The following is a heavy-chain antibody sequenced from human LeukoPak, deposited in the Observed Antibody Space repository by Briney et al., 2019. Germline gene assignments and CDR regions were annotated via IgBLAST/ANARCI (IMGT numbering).Heavy chain of an antibody. CDR2: IYYSGST. V-gene: IGHV4-39*01. D-gene: IGHD4-11*01. J-gene: IGHJ4*02. CDR1: GGSISSSSYY. Sequence: SETLSLTCTVSGGSISSSSYYWGWIRQPPGKGLEWIGSIYYSGSTYYNPSLKSRVTISVDTSKNQFSLKLTSVTAADTAVYYCARHGGLHITFFDYWGQGTLVTVSS. CDR3: ARHGGLHITFFDY.